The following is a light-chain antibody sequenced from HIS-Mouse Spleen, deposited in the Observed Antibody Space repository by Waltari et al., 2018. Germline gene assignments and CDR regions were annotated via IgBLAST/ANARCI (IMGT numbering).Light chain of an antibody. V-gene: IGKV3-11*01. J-gene: IGKJ3*01. CDR3: QQRSNWPQEFT. CDR1: QSVSSY. Sequence: EIVLTXSXXTXXLSPGEXXTLSXRARQSVSSYLAWYQQKPGQAPRLRIYDASXRATGIPARFSGSGSGTDFTLTISSLEPEDFAVYYXQQRSNWPQEFTFGPGTKVDIK. CDR2: DAS.